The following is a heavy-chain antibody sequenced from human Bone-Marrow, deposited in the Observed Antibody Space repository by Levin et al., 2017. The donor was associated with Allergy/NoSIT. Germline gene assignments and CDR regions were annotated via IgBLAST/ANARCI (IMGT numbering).Heavy chain of an antibody. J-gene: IGHJ4*02. D-gene: IGHD2-21*01. V-gene: IGHV3-30*04. Sequence: KGLEWVAVISYDGRNQYYADPMRGRFTISRDNSMNTLSLQMNSLRPEDTSVYFCARSSAMMTGDFFLYWGQGTPVTVSS. CDR2: ISYDGRNQ. CDR3: ARSSAMMTGDFFLY.